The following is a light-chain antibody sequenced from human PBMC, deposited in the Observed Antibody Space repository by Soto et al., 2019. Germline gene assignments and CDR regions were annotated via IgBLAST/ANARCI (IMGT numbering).Light chain of an antibody. Sequence: QSVLTQPPAASGSPGQSVTISCTGASSYFGGYDYVSWYQQHPGKAPKLMIYEVTKRPSGVPDRFSGSKSGNTASLTLSGLQAEDEADYYCSSYAGSNNFVFGTGTKVTVL. CDR3: SSYAGSNNFV. CDR2: EVT. J-gene: IGLJ1*01. V-gene: IGLV2-8*01. CDR1: SSYFGGYDY.